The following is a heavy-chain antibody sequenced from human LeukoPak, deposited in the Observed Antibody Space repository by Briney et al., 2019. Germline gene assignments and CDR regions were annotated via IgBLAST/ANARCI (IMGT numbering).Heavy chain of an antibody. CDR3: AKDGLSSSGMDY. Sequence: GGSLRLSCAASGFTFSSYAMSWVRQAPGKGLEWVSAISGSGGSTYYADSVKGRFTISRDNSKSTLFLQINSLRAEDTAVYYCAKDGLSSSGMDYWGQGTLVTVSS. V-gene: IGHV3-23*01. D-gene: IGHD3-22*01. CDR1: GFTFSSYA. CDR2: ISGSGGST. J-gene: IGHJ4*02.